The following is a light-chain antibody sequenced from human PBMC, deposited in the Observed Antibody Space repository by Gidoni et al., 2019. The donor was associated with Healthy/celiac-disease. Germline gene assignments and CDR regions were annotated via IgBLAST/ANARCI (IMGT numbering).Light chain of an antibody. CDR2: LGS. CDR1: QSLLHSNGYNY. V-gene: IGKV2-28*01. Sequence: ESVMTQSPLSLPVTPGEPASISCRSSQSLLHSNGYNYLDWYLQKPGQSPQLLISLGSNRASGVPDRFSGSGSGTDFTLKISRVEAEDVGVYYCMQALQTPRTFGQGTKVEIK. CDR3: MQALQTPRT. J-gene: IGKJ1*01.